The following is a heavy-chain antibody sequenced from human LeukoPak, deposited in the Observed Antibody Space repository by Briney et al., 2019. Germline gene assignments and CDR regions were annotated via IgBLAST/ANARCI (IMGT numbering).Heavy chain of an antibody. CDR1: GFTSSSYW. CDR2: ISGSGGST. Sequence: GGSLRLSCAASGFTSSSYWMSWVHQAPGKGLEWVSGISGSGGSTYYADSVKGRFTISRDNSKNTLYLQMNSLRAEDTAVYYCAKELVPAAFDYWGQGTLVTVSS. J-gene: IGHJ4*02. V-gene: IGHV3-23*01. D-gene: IGHD2-2*01. CDR3: AKELVPAAFDY.